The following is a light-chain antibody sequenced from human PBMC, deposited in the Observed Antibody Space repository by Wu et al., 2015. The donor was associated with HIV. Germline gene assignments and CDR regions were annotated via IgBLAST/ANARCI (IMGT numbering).Light chain of an antibody. J-gene: IGKJ1*01. CDR3: QQRSNWPWGT. Sequence: EIVMTQSPATLSVSPGERATLSCRASQSVNSKLAWYQQKPGQAPRLLIYGASIRATGVPARFTGSGSGTEFALTISSLEPEDFAVYYCQQRSNWPWGTFGQGTKVEIK. V-gene: IGKV3-15*01. CDR2: GAS. CDR1: QSVNSK.